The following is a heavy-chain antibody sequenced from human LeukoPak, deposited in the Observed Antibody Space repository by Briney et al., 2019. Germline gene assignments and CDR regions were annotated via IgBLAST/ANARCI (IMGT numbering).Heavy chain of an antibody. D-gene: IGHD3-10*01. CDR2: IKPDGSEG. V-gene: IGHV3-7*04. CDR3: ARDRGYKSFDY. J-gene: IGHJ4*02. CDR1: GFTFSNAW. Sequence: PGGSLRLSCATSGFTFSNAWMSWVRQAPGKGLEWVANIKPDGSEGSYVDSVKGRFTISRDNAKNSLFLQMISLRAEDTAVYYCARDRGYKSFDYWGQGALVTVSS.